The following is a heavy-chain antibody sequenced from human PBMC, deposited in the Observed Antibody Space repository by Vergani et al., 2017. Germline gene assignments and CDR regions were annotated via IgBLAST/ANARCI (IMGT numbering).Heavy chain of an antibody. Sequence: QITLKESGPTLVKPTQTLTLTCTFSGFSLSTSGVGVGWIRQPPGKALEWLAHIFSNDEKSYSTSLKSRITISKDTSKSQVVLTMTNMDPVDTATYYCARILNFIAAAGTRFDPWGQGTLVTVSS. CDR3: ARILNFIAAAGTRFDP. CDR1: GFSLSTSGVG. D-gene: IGHD6-13*01. J-gene: IGHJ5*02. V-gene: IGHV2-26*01. CDR2: IFSNDEK.